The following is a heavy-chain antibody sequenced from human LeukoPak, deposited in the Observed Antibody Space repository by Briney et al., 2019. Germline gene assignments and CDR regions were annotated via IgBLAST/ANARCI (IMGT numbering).Heavy chain of an antibody. D-gene: IGHD6-13*01. V-gene: IGHV1-2*02. CDR3: AGVAAAGTGWFDP. Sequence: ASVKVSCKASGYTFTSYGISWVRQAPGQGLEWMGWINPNSGGTNYAQKFQGRVTMTRDTSISTAYMELSRLRSDDTAVYYCAGVAAAGTGWFDPWGQGTLVTVSS. CDR2: INPNSGGT. J-gene: IGHJ5*02. CDR1: GYTFTSYG.